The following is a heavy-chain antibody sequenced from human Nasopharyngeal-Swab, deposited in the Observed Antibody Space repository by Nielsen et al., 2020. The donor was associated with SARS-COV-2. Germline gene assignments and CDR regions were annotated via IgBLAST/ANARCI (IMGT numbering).Heavy chain of an antibody. CDR1: GYSFSNYW. J-gene: IGHJ4*02. D-gene: IGHD3-16*01. Sequence: GESLKISCTGSGYSFSNYWIGWVRQMAGTGLEWMGVIYPGDSDIRYSPSFQGQVTLSADKSISTAYLQWSSLKASDTAMYYCARQHYDYVWGNYYYFDYWGQGTLVTVSS. V-gene: IGHV5-51*01. CDR2: IYPGDSDI. CDR3: ARQHYDYVWGNYYYFDY.